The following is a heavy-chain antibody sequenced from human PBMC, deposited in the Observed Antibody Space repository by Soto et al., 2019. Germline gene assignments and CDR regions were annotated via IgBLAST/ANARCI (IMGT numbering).Heavy chain of an antibody. Sequence: ASVKVSCKASGYTLTSYDIKWVGQATGQGLEGKGWMNLNSGNTGYAQKFQGRVTMTRNTSISTAYMELSSLRSEDTAVYYCARAEKKDIVVVPAAMPTFYYYYYMDVWGKGTTVTV. D-gene: IGHD2-2*01. J-gene: IGHJ6*03. CDR2: MNLNSGNT. CDR1: GYTLTSYD. CDR3: ARAEKKDIVVVPAAMPTFYYYYYMDV. V-gene: IGHV1-8*01.